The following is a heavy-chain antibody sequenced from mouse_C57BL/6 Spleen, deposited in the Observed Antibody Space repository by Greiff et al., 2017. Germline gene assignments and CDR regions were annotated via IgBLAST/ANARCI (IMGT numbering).Heavy chain of an antibody. J-gene: IGHJ1*03. Sequence: QVQLQQSGPELVKPGASVKLSCKASGYTFTSYDINWVKQRPGQGLEWIGWIYPRAGSTKYNEKFKGKATLTVDTSSSTAYMELHSLTSEDSAVYFCARRNYGSSYSYWYFDVWGTGTTVTVSS. CDR1: GYTFTSYD. CDR2: IYPRAGST. CDR3: ARRNYGSSYSYWYFDV. D-gene: IGHD1-1*01. V-gene: IGHV1-85*01.